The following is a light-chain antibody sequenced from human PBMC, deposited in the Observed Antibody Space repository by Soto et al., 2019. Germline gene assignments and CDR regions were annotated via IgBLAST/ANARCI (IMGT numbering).Light chain of an antibody. CDR3: ASWDDSLSGRV. CDR2: TDY. V-gene: IGLV1-44*01. Sequence: QLVLTQPPSASGTPGQRVIISCSGSNSNIGTYTVNWYQQLPGTAPKLLIYTDYQRPSGVPDRFSGSKSGTSASLAISGLQSEDEADYYCASWDDSLSGRVFGGGTKVTVL. J-gene: IGLJ3*02. CDR1: NSNIGTYT.